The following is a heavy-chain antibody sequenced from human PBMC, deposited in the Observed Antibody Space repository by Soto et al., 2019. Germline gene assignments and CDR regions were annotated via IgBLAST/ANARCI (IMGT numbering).Heavy chain of an antibody. Sequence: QVQLVQSGAEVKKPGSSVKVSCKASGGTFSSYAISWVRQAPGQGLEWMGGIIPIFGTANYAQKFQGRVTITADESTSTASMELSSLRSEDTAVYYCARDQDGDGYNDGDYYGMDVWGQGTTVTVSS. CDR2: IIPIFGTA. D-gene: IGHD5-12*01. CDR1: GGTFSSYA. V-gene: IGHV1-69*01. J-gene: IGHJ6*02. CDR3: ARDQDGDGYNDGDYYGMDV.